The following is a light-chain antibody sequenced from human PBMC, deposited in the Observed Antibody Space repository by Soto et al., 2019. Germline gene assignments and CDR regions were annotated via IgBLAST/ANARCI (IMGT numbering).Light chain of an antibody. CDR1: QRIGNY. CDR2: VAS. CDR3: HQTFSSPRT. Sequence: DVQMTQSPSSLSAFVGDRVTITCRASQRIGNYLHWYQQHPGKAPKLLIYVASSLQSGVRSRFSGSGSGTDFTLTISSLQPEDFATYYCHQTFSSPRTFGQGTKVELK. V-gene: IGKV1-39*01. J-gene: IGKJ1*01.